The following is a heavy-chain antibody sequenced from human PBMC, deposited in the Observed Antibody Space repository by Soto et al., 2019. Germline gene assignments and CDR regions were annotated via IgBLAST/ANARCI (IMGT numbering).Heavy chain of an antibody. CDR1: GGSISTYF. V-gene: IGHV4-4*07. J-gene: IGHJ5*01. D-gene: IGHD2-15*01. Sequence: SETLSLTCTVSGGSISTYFWSWIRQPAGGGLEWIGRIYTTGSTNYNPSLKSRVTMSLDTSRNQFSLKLSSVTAADTAVYYCARGRYCLTGRCFPNWFDSRGQGTLVTVSS. CDR2: IYTTGST. CDR3: ARGRYCLTGRCFPNWFDS.